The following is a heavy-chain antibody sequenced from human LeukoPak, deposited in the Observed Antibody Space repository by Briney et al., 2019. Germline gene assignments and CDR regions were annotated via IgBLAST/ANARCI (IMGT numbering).Heavy chain of an antibody. CDR3: ARFRSKGRRFLEWFSHAPYFDY. CDR2: IYYSGHT. V-gene: IGHV4-38-2*01. Sequence: SETLSLTCAVYGYFISSGYYWGWIRQPPGKGLEWIGSIYYSGHTYYNPSLKSRVTISVDTSKNQFSLKLSSVTAADTAVYYCARFRSKGRRFLEWFSHAPYFDYWGQGTLVTVSS. D-gene: IGHD3-3*01. CDR1: GYFISSGYY. J-gene: IGHJ4*02.